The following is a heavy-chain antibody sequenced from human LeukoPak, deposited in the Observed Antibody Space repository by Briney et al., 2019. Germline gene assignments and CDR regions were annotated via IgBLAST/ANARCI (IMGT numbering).Heavy chain of an antibody. Sequence: RPSETLSLTCTVSDYSISSGHYWGWIRQPPGKGLEWIGIIYHSGSTNYNPSLKSRVTISVDKSKNQFSLKLSSVTAADTAIYYCASGGYCGGTSCYPNWFDPWGQGTLVTVSS. D-gene: IGHD2-2*01. CDR1: DYSISSGHY. CDR3: ASGGYCGGTSCYPNWFDP. CDR2: IYHSGST. V-gene: IGHV4-38-2*02. J-gene: IGHJ5*02.